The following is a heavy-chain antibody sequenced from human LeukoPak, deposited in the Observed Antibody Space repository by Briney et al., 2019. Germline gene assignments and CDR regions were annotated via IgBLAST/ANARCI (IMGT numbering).Heavy chain of an antibody. CDR3: ARGAVPAAFDY. CDR2: INPSGGST. V-gene: IGHV1-46*01. D-gene: IGHD2-2*01. CDR1: GYTFTSYY. J-gene: IGHJ4*02. Sequence: ASVKVSCKASGYTFTSYYMHWVRRAPGQGLEWMGIINPSGGSTSYAQKFQGRVTMTRDMSTSTVYMELSSLRSEDTAVYYCARGAVPAAFDYWGQGTLVTVSS.